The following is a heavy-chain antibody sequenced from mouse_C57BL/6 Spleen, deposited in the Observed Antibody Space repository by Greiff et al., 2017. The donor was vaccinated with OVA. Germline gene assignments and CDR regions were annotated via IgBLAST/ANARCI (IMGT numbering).Heavy chain of an antibody. D-gene: IGHD1-1*01. CDR2: IDPSDSYT. CDR3: ARWVYYGSSYVPY. Sequence: QDQLQQPGAELVKPGASVKLSCKASGYTFTSYWMQWVKQRPGQGLEWIGEIDPSDSYTNYNQKFKGKATLTVDTSSSTAYMQLSSLTSEDSAVYYCARWVYYGSSYVPYWGQGTTLTVSS. CDR1: GYTFTSYW. J-gene: IGHJ2*01. V-gene: IGHV1-50*01.